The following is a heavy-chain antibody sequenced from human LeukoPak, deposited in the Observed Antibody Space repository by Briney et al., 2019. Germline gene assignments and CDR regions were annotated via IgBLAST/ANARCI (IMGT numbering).Heavy chain of an antibody. D-gene: IGHD5-18*01. J-gene: IGHJ1*01. V-gene: IGHV3-53*01. Sequence: GGSLRLSCAASGFTVSSNYMSWVRQAPGKGLEWVSVTYSGGSTYCADSVKGRFTISRDNSKNTVYLQMNSLTAEDTAVYYCATSTAVVTGYFQHWGQGTLVTVSS. CDR2: TYSGGST. CDR3: ATSTAVVTGYFQH. CDR1: GFTVSSNY.